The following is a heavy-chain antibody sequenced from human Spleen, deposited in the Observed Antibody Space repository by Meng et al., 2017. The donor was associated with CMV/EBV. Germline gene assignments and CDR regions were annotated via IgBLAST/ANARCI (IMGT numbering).Heavy chain of an antibody. J-gene: IGHJ5*02. CDR1: GDTFTAHD. V-gene: IGHV1-8*01. Sequence: SCNASGDTFTAHDINWVRQDTGQGLERMGWMHPNSGNTGYGQKFEGRVTMTRNTSISTSYMELSSLRSEDTAVYYCARGVNPDWFDPWGQGTLVTVSS. CDR3: ARGVNPDWFDP. D-gene: IGHD3-16*02. CDR2: MHPNSGNT.